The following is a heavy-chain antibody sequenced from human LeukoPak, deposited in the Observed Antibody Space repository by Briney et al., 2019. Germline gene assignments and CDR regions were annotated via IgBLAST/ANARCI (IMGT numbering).Heavy chain of an antibody. V-gene: IGHV3-49*03. CDR2: IRSKAYGGTT. Sequence: GGSLRLSCTVSGFTFGDYAMSWFRQAPGKGLEWVGFIRSKAYGGTTEYAASVKGRFTISRDDSKSIAYLQMNSLKTEDTAVYYCTRGATPGRWLLPFFDYWGQGTLVTVSS. CDR1: GFTFGDYA. D-gene: IGHD2-21*01. CDR3: TRGATPGRWLLPFFDY. J-gene: IGHJ4*02.